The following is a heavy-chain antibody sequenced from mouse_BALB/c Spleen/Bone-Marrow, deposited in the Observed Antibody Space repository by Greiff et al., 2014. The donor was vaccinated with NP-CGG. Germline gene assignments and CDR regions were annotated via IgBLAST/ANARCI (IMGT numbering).Heavy chain of an antibody. CDR3: ARREGNHAAWFAY. CDR1: GYSITSGYS. J-gene: IGHJ3*01. V-gene: IGHV3-1*02. D-gene: IGHD2-1*01. CDR2: IHYSGST. Sequence: EVQLQESVPDLVTPSQSLSLTCTVTGYSITSGYSWHWIRQFPGNKLEWMGYIHYSGSTNYNPSLKSRISITRDTSKNQLFLQLNSVTTEDTATYYCARREGNHAAWFAYWGQGTLVTVSA.